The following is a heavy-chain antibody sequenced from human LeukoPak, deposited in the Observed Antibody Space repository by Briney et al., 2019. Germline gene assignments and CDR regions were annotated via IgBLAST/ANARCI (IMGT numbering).Heavy chain of an antibody. D-gene: IGHD2-2*01. CDR2: INWSGGST. V-gene: IGHV3-20*04. Sequence: PGGSLRLSCTASGFAFDEHGMSWVRQVPGKGLEWVSGINWSGGSTGYADPLRGRFTLSRDNAKNSLYLQMDSLRAEDTALYYCARAPITSPFYFDYWGQGTLVTLSS. CDR1: GFAFDEHG. J-gene: IGHJ4*02. CDR3: ARAPITSPFYFDY.